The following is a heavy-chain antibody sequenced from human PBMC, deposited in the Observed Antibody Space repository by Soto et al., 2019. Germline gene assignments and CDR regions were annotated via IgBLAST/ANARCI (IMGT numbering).Heavy chain of an antibody. CDR1: GYTFTSYY. CDR3: AREYCSSTSCLYGMDV. D-gene: IGHD2-2*01. V-gene: IGHV1-46*01. J-gene: IGHJ6*02. Sequence: ASVKVSCKASGYTFTSYYMHWVRQAPGQGLEWMGIINPSGGSTSYAQRFQGRVTMTRDTSTSTVYMELSSLRSEDTAVYYCAREYCSSTSCLYGMDVWGQGTTVTVSS. CDR2: INPSGGST.